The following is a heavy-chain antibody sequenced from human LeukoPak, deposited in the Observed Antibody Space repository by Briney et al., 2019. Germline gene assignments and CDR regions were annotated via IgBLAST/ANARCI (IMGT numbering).Heavy chain of an antibody. D-gene: IGHD3-22*01. Sequence: PGGSLRLSCAASGFTFSSYAMHWVRQAPGKGLEYVSAISSNGGSTYYANSVKGRFTISRDNSKNTLYLQMGSLRAEDMAVYYCARPYDSSGLAFDYWGQGTLVTVSS. CDR1: GFTFSSYA. CDR2: ISSNGGST. CDR3: ARPYDSSGLAFDY. J-gene: IGHJ4*02. V-gene: IGHV3-64*01.